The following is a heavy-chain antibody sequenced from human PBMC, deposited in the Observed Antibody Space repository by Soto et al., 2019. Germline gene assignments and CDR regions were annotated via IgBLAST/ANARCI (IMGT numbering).Heavy chain of an antibody. J-gene: IGHJ2*01. Sequence: SYTLSLPCVISGNSVSIYSGTLSFIKQSASRGLEWLGRTYYRSKWYNDYAVSVKSRIVITPDTSKNQLSLHLNSVTPEDTALYFCARDGSGFHWYFDLWGRGTLVTVSS. D-gene: IGHD6-19*01. V-gene: IGHV6-1*01. CDR1: GNSVSIYSGT. CDR2: TYYRSKWYN. CDR3: ARDGSGFHWYFDL.